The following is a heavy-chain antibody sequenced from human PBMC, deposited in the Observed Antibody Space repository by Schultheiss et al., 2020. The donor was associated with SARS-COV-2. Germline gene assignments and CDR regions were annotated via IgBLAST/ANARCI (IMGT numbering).Heavy chain of an antibody. CDR2: LSGSGGST. V-gene: IGHV3-23*01. CDR3: AKAPLY. J-gene: IGHJ4*02. Sequence: GESLKISCAASGFTFSSYEMNWVRQAPGKGLEWVSALSGSGGSTYYADSVKGRFTISRDNSKNTLYLQMNSLRAEDTAVYYCAKAPLYWGQGTLVTVSS. CDR1: GFTFSSYE.